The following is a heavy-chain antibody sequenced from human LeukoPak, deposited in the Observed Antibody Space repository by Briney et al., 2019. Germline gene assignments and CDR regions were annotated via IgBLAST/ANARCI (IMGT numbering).Heavy chain of an antibody. V-gene: IGHV3-9*03. J-gene: IGHJ6*03. D-gene: IGHD1-26*01. CDR3: AKDGGGSYGYYYYYMDV. CDR1: GFTFDDYA. Sequence: GGSLGLSCAASGFTFDDYAMHWVRQAPGKGLEWVSGISWNSGSIGYADSVKGRFTISRDNAKNSLYLQMNSLRAEDMALYYCAKDGGGSYGYYYYYMDVWGKGTTVTVSS. CDR2: ISWNSGSI.